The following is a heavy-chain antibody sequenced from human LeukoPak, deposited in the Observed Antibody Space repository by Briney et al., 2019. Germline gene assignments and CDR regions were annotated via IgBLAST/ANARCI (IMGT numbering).Heavy chain of an antibody. D-gene: IGHD2/OR15-2a*01. CDR2: ISDIGSI. Sequence: SETLSLTCTVSGGSISSYYWSWIRQPPGKGLEWIAYISDIGSINYNPSLKGRVTISLDTSKNQFSLKLSSVTAAGTAVYYCAGHHPRNTVDFWGQGTLVTVSS. CDR3: AGHHPRNTVDF. CDR1: GGSISSYY. V-gene: IGHV4-59*08. J-gene: IGHJ4*02.